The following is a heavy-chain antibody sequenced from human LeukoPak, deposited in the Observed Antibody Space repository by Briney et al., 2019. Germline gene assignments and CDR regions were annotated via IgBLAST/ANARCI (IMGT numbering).Heavy chain of an antibody. CDR2: ISGSGGST. CDR3: AKDQARRSDYYGSGSYGY. D-gene: IGHD3-10*01. J-gene: IGHJ4*02. V-gene: IGHV3-23*01. CDR1: GFTFSSYA. Sequence: GGSLRLSCAASGFTFSSYAMSWVRQAPGKGLEWVSAISGSGGSTYYADSVKGRFTISRDNSKNTLYLQMNSLRAEDTAVYYCAKDQARRSDYYGSGSYGYWGQGTLVTVSS.